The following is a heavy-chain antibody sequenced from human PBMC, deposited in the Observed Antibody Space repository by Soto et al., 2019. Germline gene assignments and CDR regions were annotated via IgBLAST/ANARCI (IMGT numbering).Heavy chain of an antibody. V-gene: IGHV3-23*01. J-gene: IGHJ3*01. CDR2: IGGTDGDSDGVP. D-gene: IGHD7-27*01. CDR1: GFILNNYA. Sequence: VQLLESGGDLVQPGGALRLYCVASGFILNNYAMSWLRQAPVKGLEWVSTIGGTDGDSDGVPWYEDSVKGRFTISRDSSAITLFLPMDNLRAEDSALYYCVKRGRNWGAFDFCGQWTTVGVSS. CDR3: VKRGRNWGAFDF.